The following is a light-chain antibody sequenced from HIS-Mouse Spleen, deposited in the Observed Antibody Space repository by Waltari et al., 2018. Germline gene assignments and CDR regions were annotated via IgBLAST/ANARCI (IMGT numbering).Light chain of an antibody. CDR2: PDS. J-gene: IGLJ2*01. V-gene: IGLV3-1*01. CDR1: KLGDKY. Sequence: SYELTQPPSVSVSPGQTASITCPGDKLGDKYACWYQQKPGQSPVLVIYPDSKRPSGIPERFSGSNSGNTATLTISGTQAMDEADYYCQAWDSSTVVFGGGTKLTVL. CDR3: QAWDSSTVV.